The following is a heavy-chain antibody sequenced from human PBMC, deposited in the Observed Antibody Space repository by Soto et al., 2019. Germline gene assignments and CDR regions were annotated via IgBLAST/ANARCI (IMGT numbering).Heavy chain of an antibody. J-gene: IGHJ5*01. Sequence: VQLVESGGGLVKPGGSLRLSCEGSGFMFSSYNMNWVRQAPGRGLEWVSFISSSSAYKYYEDAVKGRFTISRDNDKNSVDLQMNSLRAEDAGLYYCARSAGYCTDTSCEKGWFDSWGQGTWVTFSS. CDR1: GFMFSSYN. D-gene: IGHD2-8*02. CDR3: ARSAGYCTDTSCEKGWFDS. V-gene: IGHV3-21*01. CDR2: ISSSSAYK.